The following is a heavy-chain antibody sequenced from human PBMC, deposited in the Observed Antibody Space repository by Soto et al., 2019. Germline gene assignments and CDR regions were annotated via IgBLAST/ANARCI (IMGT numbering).Heavy chain of an antibody. Sequence: PSETLSLTCTVSGGSISSYYWSWIRQPPGKGLEWIGYIYYSGSTNYNPSLKSRVTISVDTSKNQFSLKLSSVTAADTAVYYCARVLLAPQRRRNWFAPWGQGTLVTVSS. CDR2: IYYSGST. CDR3: ARVLLAPQRRRNWFAP. V-gene: IGHV4-59*08. J-gene: IGHJ5*02. CDR1: GGSISSYY. D-gene: IGHD2-21*02.